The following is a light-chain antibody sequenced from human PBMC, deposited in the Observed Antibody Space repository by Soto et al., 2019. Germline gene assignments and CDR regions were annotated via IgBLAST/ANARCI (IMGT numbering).Light chain of an antibody. CDR2: KAS. CDR1: QTISSW. Sequence: DIQMTQSPSTLSGSVGDRVTITCRASQTISSWLAWYQQKPGKAPKLLIYKASTLKSWVPSRFSGSGSGTKFTLTISTLQADDFASYYCQHYNSYSEGFGQGTKVEFK. J-gene: IGKJ1*01. V-gene: IGKV1-5*03. CDR3: QHYNSYSEG.